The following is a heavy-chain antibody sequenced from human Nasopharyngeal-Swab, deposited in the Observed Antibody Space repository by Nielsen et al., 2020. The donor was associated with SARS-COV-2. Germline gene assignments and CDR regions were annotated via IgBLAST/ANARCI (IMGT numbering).Heavy chain of an antibody. CDR1: GFTFSSYA. Sequence: GESLKISCAASGFTFSSYAMSWVRQAPGKGLEWVSAISGSGGSTYYADSVKGRFTISRDNSKNTLYLQMNSLRAEDTAVYYCAAVINPASGGHWGQGTLVTVSS. CDR2: ISGSGGST. V-gene: IGHV3-23*01. CDR3: AAVINPASGGH. D-gene: IGHD1-26*01. J-gene: IGHJ4*02.